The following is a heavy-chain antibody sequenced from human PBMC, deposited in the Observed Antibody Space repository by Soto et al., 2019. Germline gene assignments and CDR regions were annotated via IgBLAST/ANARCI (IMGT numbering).Heavy chain of an antibody. J-gene: IGHJ6*02. CDR1: GGSISSSNW. D-gene: IGHD4-4*01. CDR2: IYHSGST. V-gene: IGHV4-4*02. Sequence: QVQLQESGPGLVKPSGTLSLTCAVSGGSISSSNWRSWVRQPPGKGLEWIGEIYHSGSTNYNPSLKSRVTISVDKSKNQFSLKLSSVTAADTAVYYCARSTVTTTPYYYYYGMDVWGQGTTVTVSS. CDR3: ARSTVTTTPYYYYYGMDV.